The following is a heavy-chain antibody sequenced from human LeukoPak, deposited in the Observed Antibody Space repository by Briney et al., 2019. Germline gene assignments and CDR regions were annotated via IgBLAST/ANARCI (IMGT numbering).Heavy chain of an antibody. CDR1: GFTFDGYG. Sequence: PGGSLRLSCAASGFTFDGYGMNWVRQAPGKGLEWVTGACWNGVSTGYADSVKGRFTISRDNAKNSLYLQMNSLRAEDTALYHCARTSHDAFDIWGQGTMVTVSS. CDR3: ARTSHDAFDI. J-gene: IGHJ3*02. CDR2: ACWNGVST. V-gene: IGHV3-20*01.